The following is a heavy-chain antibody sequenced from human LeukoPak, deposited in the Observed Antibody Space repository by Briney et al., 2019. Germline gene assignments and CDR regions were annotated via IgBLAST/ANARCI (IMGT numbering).Heavy chain of an antibody. CDR2: IIPIFGTA. CDR1: GYTFTGYY. D-gene: IGHD1-26*01. J-gene: IGHJ4*02. CDR3: AREWELYYFDY. V-gene: IGHV1-69*05. Sequence: ASVKVSCKASGYTFTGYYMHWVRQAPGQGLEWMGGIIPIFGTANYAQKFQGRVTITTDESTSTAYMELSSLRSEDTAVYYCAREWELYYFDYWGQGTLVTVSS.